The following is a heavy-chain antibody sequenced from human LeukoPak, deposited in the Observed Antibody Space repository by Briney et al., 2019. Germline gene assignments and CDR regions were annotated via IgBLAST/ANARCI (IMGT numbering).Heavy chain of an antibody. V-gene: IGHV4-39*07. Sequence: PSETLSLTCTVSGGSIGSSSYYWGWIRQPPGKGLEWIGSIYYSGSTYYNPSLKSRVTISVDTSKNQFSLKLSSVTAADTAVYYCARSDWMRWFDPWGLGTLVTVSS. CDR3: ARSDWMRWFDP. D-gene: IGHD1-1*01. CDR2: IYYSGST. CDR1: GGSIGSSSYY. J-gene: IGHJ5*02.